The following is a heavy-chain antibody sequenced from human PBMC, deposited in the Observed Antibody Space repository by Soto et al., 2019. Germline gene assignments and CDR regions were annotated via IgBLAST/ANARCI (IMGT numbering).Heavy chain of an antibody. CDR2: IYTGGST. Sequence: PGGSLRLSCAASGFSISNNYMSWVRQAPGKGLEWVSIIYTGGSTYYADSVKGRFTISRDNSKNTLYLQMNSLRAEDTAVYYCARARGPSTLDAFDIWGHGTMVTVSS. J-gene: IGHJ3*02. CDR3: ARARGPSTLDAFDI. CDR1: GFSISNNY. V-gene: IGHV3-53*01.